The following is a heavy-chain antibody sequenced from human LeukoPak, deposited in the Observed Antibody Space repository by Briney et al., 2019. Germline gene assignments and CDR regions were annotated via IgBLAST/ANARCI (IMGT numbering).Heavy chain of an antibody. CDR2: IKQDGSEK. J-gene: IGHJ4*02. V-gene: IGHV3-7*01. Sequence: GGSPRLSCAASGFTFSSYWMSWVRQAPGKGLEWVANIKQDGSEKYYVDSVKGRFTISRDNAKNSLYLQMNSLRAEDTAVYYCRAGQRMYYFDYWGQGTLVTVSS. CDR1: GFTFSSYW. CDR3: RAGQRMYYFDY. D-gene: IGHD6-13*01.